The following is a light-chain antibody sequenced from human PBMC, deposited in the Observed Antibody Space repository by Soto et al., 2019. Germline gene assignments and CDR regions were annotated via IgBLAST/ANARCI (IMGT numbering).Light chain of an antibody. V-gene: IGKV3-20*01. CDR3: QQFGTSSMVT. Sequence: IVLTQSPGTLSLSPGERATLSCRAIQSVNTKYLAWYQQKPGQAPRLIISGVSSRANGIPDRFSGSGSGTDFILTISRVEPEDFAVYYCQQFGTSSMVTFGPGTQVDIK. J-gene: IGKJ3*01. CDR1: QSVNTKY. CDR2: GVS.